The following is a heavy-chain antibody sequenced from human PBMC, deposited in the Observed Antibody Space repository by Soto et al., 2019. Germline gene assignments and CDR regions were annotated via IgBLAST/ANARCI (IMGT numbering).Heavy chain of an antibody. D-gene: IGHD2-2*02. V-gene: IGHV4-39*01. CDR3: ARHDVDIVVVPAAINWFDP. J-gene: IGHJ5*02. Sequence: SETLSLTCTVSGGSISSSSYYWGWIRQPPGKGLEWIGSIYYSGSTYYNPSLKSRVTISVDTSKNQFSLRLSSVTAADTAVYYCARHDVDIVVVPAAINWFDPWGQGTLVTVSS. CDR2: IYYSGST. CDR1: GGSISSSSYY.